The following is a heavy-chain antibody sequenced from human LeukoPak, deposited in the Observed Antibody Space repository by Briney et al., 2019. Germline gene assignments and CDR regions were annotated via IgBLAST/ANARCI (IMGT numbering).Heavy chain of an antibody. V-gene: IGHV3-30-3*01. CDR1: GFTFSSYA. Sequence: PGGSLRLSCAASGFTFSSYAMSWVRQAPGKGLEWVAVISYDGSNKYYADSVKGRFTISRDSSKNTLYLQMNSLRAEDTAVYYCARDGYCSGGSCYEDYWGQGTLVTVSS. CDR2: ISYDGSNK. CDR3: ARDGYCSGGSCYEDY. D-gene: IGHD2-15*01. J-gene: IGHJ4*02.